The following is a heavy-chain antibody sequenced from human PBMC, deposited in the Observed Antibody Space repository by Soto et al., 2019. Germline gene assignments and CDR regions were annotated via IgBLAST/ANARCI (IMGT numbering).Heavy chain of an antibody. CDR2: ISGSGGST. CDR3: AIISSGWPVGY. CDR1: GFTFSSYA. D-gene: IGHD6-19*01. J-gene: IGHJ4*02. V-gene: IGHV3-23*01. Sequence: EVQLLESGGGLVQPGGSLRLSCAASGFTFSSYAMSWVRQAPGKGLEWVSAISGSGGSTYYADSVKSRFTISRDNSKNTLYLPMNSLRAEDTAVYYCAIISSGWPVGYWGQGTLVTVSS.